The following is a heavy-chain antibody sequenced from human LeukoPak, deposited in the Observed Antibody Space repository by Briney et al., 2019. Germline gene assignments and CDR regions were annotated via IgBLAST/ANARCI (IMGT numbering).Heavy chain of an antibody. J-gene: IGHJ6*02. CDR3: ARDMGVDRGQHYYYYGMDV. V-gene: IGHV6-1*01. CDR2: TYYRSKWYN. Sequence: SQTLSLTCAISGDSVSSNSAAWNWIRQSPSRGLEWLGRTYYRSKWYNDYAVSVKSRVTINPDTSKNQFSLQLNSVTPEDTAVYYCARDMGVDRGQHYYYYGMDVWGQGTTVTVSS. CDR1: GDSVSSNSAA. D-gene: IGHD5-12*01.